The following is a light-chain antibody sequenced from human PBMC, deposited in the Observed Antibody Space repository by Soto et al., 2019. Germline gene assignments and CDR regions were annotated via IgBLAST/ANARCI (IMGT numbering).Light chain of an antibody. Sequence: QSVLTQPPSVSAAPRQRVTISCSGSNSNIGNNAVNWYQQLPGKAPKLLIFYDELVPSGVSDRFSGSRSGTSASLAISGLQSEDEADYYCAAWDDGLNGWVFGGGTKLTVL. CDR2: YDE. V-gene: IGLV1-36*01. J-gene: IGLJ3*02. CDR1: NSNIGNNA. CDR3: AAWDDGLNGWV.